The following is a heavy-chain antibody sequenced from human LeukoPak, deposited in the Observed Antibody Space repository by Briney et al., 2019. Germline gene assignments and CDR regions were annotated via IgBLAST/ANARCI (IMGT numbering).Heavy chain of an antibody. J-gene: IGHJ5*02. D-gene: IGHD3-22*01. Sequence: GGSLRLSCAASGFTFSSYWMSWVRQAPGKGLEWVANIKQDGSEEYYVDSVKGRFTISRDNAKNSLYLQMNSLRVEDTAVYYCARTVRGRYYDSSGYPDHWGQGTLVTVSS. CDR2: IKQDGSEE. CDR3: ARTVRGRYYDSSGYPDH. V-gene: IGHV3-7*01. CDR1: GFTFSSYW.